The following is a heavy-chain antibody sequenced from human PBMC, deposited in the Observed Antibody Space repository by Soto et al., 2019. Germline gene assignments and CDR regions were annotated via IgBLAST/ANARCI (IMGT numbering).Heavy chain of an antibody. V-gene: IGHV1-3*01. J-gene: IGHJ4*02. CDR3: ARVQVGATTYGFDY. Sequence: ASVKVSCKASGYTFTSYAMHWARQAPGQRLEWMGWINAGNGNTKYSQKFQGRVTITRDTSASTAYMELSSLRSEDTAVYYCARVQVGATTYGFDYWGQGTLVTVSS. CDR1: GYTFTSYA. D-gene: IGHD1-26*01. CDR2: INAGNGNT.